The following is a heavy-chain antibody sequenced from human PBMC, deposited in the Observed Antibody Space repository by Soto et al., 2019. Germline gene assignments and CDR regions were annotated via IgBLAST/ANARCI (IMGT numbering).Heavy chain of an antibody. Sequence: ASVKVSCKASGYTFTSYGISWVRQAPGHGLEWMGWISAYNGNTNYAQKLQGRVTMTTDTSTSTAYMELRSLRSDDTAVYYCARDRRDYDILTGYPAYYFAYWGQGTLVTVSS. CDR1: GYTFTSYG. J-gene: IGHJ4*02. CDR3: ARDRRDYDILTGYPAYYFAY. D-gene: IGHD3-9*01. CDR2: ISAYNGNT. V-gene: IGHV1-18*04.